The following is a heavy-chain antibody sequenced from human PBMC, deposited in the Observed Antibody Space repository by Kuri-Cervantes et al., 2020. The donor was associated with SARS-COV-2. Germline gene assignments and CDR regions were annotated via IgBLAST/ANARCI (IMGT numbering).Heavy chain of an antibody. J-gene: IGHJ4*02. CDR3: ARVRMPAYYFDY. CDR2: IYSGGST. D-gene: IGHD2-2*01. V-gene: IGHV3-53*01. Sequence: GESLKISCAASGFTVSSNYMSWVRQAPGKGLEWVSVIYSGGSTYYADSVKGRFTISRDNSKNTLYLQMNSLRAEDTAEYYCARVRMPAYYFDYWGQGTLVTVSS. CDR1: GFTVSSNY.